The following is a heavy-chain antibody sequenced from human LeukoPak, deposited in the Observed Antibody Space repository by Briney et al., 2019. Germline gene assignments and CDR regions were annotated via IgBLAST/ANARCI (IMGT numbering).Heavy chain of an antibody. D-gene: IGHD2-2*02. CDR1: SDSISTTSYY. V-gene: IGHV4-39*01. Sequence: PSETLSLTCTVSSDSISTTSYYWGWIRQPPGKGLEWIGSIYYSGSTYYNPSLKSRVTISVDTSKNQFSLKLSSVTAADTAVYYCARCSLYCSSTSCYSYYYYYMDVWGKGTTVTVSS. J-gene: IGHJ6*03. CDR2: IYYSGST. CDR3: ARCSLYCSSTSCYSYYYYYMDV.